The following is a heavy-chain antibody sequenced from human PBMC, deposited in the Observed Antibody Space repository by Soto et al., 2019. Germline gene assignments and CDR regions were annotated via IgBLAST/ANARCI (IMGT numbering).Heavy chain of an antibody. J-gene: IGHJ5*02. V-gene: IGHV4-30-4*01. Sequence: TSETLSLTCNISGGSIDSSDFQWSWLRQPPGKGLEWIGFLSFSGRTNYNSSLQSRVSISADTSKTLFFLSLASVTAADTAVYYCARDHCNSGICYQRYFAPWGQRSLVTGSS. CDR2: LSFSGRT. CDR3: ARDHCNSGICYQRYFAP. D-gene: IGHD2-15*01. CDR1: GGSIDSSDFQ.